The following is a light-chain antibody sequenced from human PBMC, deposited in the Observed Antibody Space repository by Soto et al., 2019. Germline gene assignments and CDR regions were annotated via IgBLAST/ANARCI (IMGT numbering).Light chain of an antibody. CDR1: QSVSSN. V-gene: IGKV3-15*01. Sequence: EIVMTQSPATLSVSPGERATLSCRASQSVSSNLAWYQQKPGQAPRLLIYGASTRATGIPARFSGSGSGTEFTLTISSLQSEDFAVYYCQQRSNWPPPPITFGQGTRLEIK. CDR3: QQRSNWPPPPIT. CDR2: GAS. J-gene: IGKJ5*01.